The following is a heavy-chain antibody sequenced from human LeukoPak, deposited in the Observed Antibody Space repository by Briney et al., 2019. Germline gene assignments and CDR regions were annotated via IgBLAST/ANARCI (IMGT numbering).Heavy chain of an antibody. V-gene: IGHV1-69*05. Sequence: SVKVSCKASGGTFSRYAISWVRQAPGQGLEWMGGIIPIFGTANYAQKFQGRVTITTDESTSTAYMELSSLRSEDTAVYYCASIAAPGAFDIWGQGTMVTVSS. D-gene: IGHD6-6*01. CDR1: GGTFSRYA. J-gene: IGHJ3*02. CDR2: IIPIFGTA. CDR3: ASIAAPGAFDI.